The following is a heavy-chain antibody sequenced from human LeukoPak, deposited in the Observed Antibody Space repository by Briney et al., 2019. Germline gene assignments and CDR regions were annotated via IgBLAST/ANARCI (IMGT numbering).Heavy chain of an antibody. CDR1: GGTFSSYA. CDR2: IIPILGIA. V-gene: IGHV1-69*04. CDR3: ARSVVPAAMDAFDI. D-gene: IGHD2-2*01. Sequence: SVKVSCKASGGTFSSYAISWVRQAPGQGLEWMGRIIPILGIANYAQKFQGRVTITADKSTSTAYMELSSLRSEDTAVYYCARSVVPAAMDAFDIWGQGTMVTVSS. J-gene: IGHJ3*02.